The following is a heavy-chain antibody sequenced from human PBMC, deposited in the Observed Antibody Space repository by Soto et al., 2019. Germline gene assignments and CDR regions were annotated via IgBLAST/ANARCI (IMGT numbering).Heavy chain of an antibody. CDR1: GGSISSYY. CDR2: IYYSGST. Sequence: QVQLQESGPGLVKPSETLSLTCTVSGGSISSYYWSWIRQPPGKVLEWIGYIYYSGSTNYNPSLKSRVTISVDTSKNQFSLKLSSVTAADTAVYYCARYSGYDQRGFDYWGQGTLVTVSS. CDR3: ARYSGYDQRGFDY. V-gene: IGHV4-59*01. D-gene: IGHD5-12*01. J-gene: IGHJ4*02.